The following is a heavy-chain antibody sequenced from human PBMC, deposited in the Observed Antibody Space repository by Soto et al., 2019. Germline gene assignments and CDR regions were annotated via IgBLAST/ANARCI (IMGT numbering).Heavy chain of an antibody. Sequence: GGSLRLSCAASGFTFSSYAMHWVRQAPGKGLEWVAVICDSGGNKYYADSVKGRFTISRDNSKNTLYLQMNSLRAEDTAVYYCAKAADGRALYYYYGMDVWGQGTTVTVSS. D-gene: IGHD2-15*01. CDR1: GFTFSSYA. V-gene: IGHV3-33*06. CDR2: ICDSGGNK. J-gene: IGHJ6*02. CDR3: AKAADGRALYYYYGMDV.